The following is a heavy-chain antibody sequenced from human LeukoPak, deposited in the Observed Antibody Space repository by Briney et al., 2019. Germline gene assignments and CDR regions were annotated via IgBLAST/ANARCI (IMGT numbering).Heavy chain of an antibody. CDR2: INAGNGNT. CDR3: VSGISLSHWHYFDY. V-gene: IGHV1-3*01. Sequence: ASVKVSCKASGYTFTSYAMHWVRQAPGQRLEWMGWINAGNGNTKYSQKFQGRVTITRDTSASTAYMKLSGLRSEDTALYYCVSGISLSHWHYFDYWGQGTLVTVSS. CDR1: GYTFTSYA. J-gene: IGHJ4*02. D-gene: IGHD2-15*01.